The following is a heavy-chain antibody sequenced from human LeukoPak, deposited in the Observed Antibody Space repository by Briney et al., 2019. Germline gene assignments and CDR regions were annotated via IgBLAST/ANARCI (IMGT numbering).Heavy chain of an antibody. Sequence: LSGGSLRLFCSASGFIFASYGMNWVRQAPGSGMQWVVYYSAGSSHILCTDSVKGRFTISRDDADNFLHLQMNSLSAEDTAVYYCARSAVQANTSFYFDFWGQGALVTVSS. J-gene: IGHJ4*02. CDR1: GFIFASYG. CDR2: YSAGSSH. V-gene: IGHV3-48*01. D-gene: IGHD1-26*01. CDR3: ARSAVQANTSFYFDF.